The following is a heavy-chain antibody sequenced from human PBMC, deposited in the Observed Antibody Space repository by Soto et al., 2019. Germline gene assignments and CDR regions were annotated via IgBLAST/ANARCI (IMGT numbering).Heavy chain of an antibody. Sequence: SETLSLTCTVSGGSTSSYYWSWIRHPPGKGLEWIGYIYYSGGTNYNPSLKSRVTISVDRSKNQFSLKLSSVTAADTAVYYCARDRGSDRGWFDPWGQGTLVTVSS. V-gene: IGHV4-59*01. J-gene: IGHJ5*02. D-gene: IGHD5-12*01. CDR3: ARDRGSDRGWFDP. CDR2: IYYSGGT. CDR1: GGSTSSYY.